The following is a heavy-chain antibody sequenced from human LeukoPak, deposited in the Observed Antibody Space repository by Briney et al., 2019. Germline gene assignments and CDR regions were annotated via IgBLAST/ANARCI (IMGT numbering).Heavy chain of an antibody. CDR1: GFTFSSYW. CDR2: ISGSGGST. V-gene: IGHV3-23*01. J-gene: IGHJ4*02. D-gene: IGHD5-18*01. CDR3: AKARGYSYGYFLRSSFSPFDY. Sequence: RLSXXXSGFTFSSYWMHWVRHAPGKGLEWVSAISGSGGSTYYADSVKGRFTISRDNSKNTLYLQMNSLRAEDTAVYYCAKARGYSYGYFLRSSFSPFDYWGQGTLVTVSS.